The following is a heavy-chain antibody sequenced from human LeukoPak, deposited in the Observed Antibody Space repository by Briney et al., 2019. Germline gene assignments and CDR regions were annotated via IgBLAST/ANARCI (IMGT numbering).Heavy chain of an antibody. CDR1: GYTFSVFS. J-gene: IGHJ3*02. Sequence: GGSLRLSCAVSGYTFSVFSVNWVRQVPGKGLEWVSSISSSGTYIYYADSVKGRFTISRDNAKNSLFLQMNSLRAEDTAVYYCVSGNDPDYVWGTYRLDAFDIWGEGTMVIVSS. V-gene: IGHV3-21*01. CDR2: ISSSGTYI. D-gene: IGHD3-16*02. CDR3: VSGNDPDYVWGTYRLDAFDI.